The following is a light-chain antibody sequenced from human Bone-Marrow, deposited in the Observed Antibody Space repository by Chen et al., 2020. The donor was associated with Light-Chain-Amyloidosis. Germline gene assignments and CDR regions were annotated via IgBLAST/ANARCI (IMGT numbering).Light chain of an antibody. CDR3: QSYQGSSQGV. V-gene: IGLV6-57*01. CDR2: EDD. Sequence: NFMLTQPHSVSESPGKTVIISCTRSSGSIATNLVQWYQQRPGSSPTTVFYEDDQRTSGVPDRFSGSIDRSSNSASLTISGLKTEDEADYDCQSYQGSSQGVFGGGTKLTVL. J-gene: IGLJ3*02. CDR1: SGSIATNL.